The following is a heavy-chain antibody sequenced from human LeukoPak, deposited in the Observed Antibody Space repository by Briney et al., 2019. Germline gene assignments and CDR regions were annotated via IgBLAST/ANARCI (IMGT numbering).Heavy chain of an antibody. J-gene: IGHJ4*02. Sequence: GGSLRLSCAASGFTFSSYSMNWVRQAPGKGLEWVSSISSSSSYIYYADSVKGRFTISRDNSKNTLYLQMNSLRAEDTAVYYCVSKAHDYGDYGTVEGGYFDYWGQGTLVTVSS. CDR3: VSKAHDYGDYGTVEGGYFDY. D-gene: IGHD4-17*01. CDR2: ISSSSSYI. V-gene: IGHV3-21*01. CDR1: GFTFSSYS.